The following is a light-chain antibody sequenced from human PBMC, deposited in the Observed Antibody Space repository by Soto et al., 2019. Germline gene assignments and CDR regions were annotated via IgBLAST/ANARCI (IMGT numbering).Light chain of an antibody. J-gene: IGKJ1*01. CDR3: QQFIDGWT. V-gene: IGKV1-5*01. Sequence: EIQMTQSPSTLSASVGDRVTITCRASQSINNRLAWYQQMPGKAPNLLIYDASSLESGVPSRFRGSGSETEFTLTISGLQPDDFATYYWQQFIDGWTFGQVTNVDIK. CDR1: QSINNR. CDR2: DAS.